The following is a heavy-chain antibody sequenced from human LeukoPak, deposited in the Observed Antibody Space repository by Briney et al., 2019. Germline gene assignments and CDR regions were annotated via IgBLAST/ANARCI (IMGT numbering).Heavy chain of an antibody. J-gene: IGHJ5*02. CDR2: IMFDGTFT. CDR1: GFTLSNYW. D-gene: IGHD3-10*01. V-gene: IGHV3-74*03. Sequence: GGSLRLSCVGSGFTLSNYWMHWVRQAPGKGLVWVSRIMFDGTFTMYADSVKGRFTISRGNAKNTLYLQMNSLRAEDTAVYYCARDDYYSSWGQGTLVTVSS. CDR3: ARDDYYSS.